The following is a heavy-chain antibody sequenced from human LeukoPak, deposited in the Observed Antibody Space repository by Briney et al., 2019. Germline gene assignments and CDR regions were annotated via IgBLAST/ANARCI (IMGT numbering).Heavy chain of an antibody. CDR3: ARQKPSFDWFSPPLDY. Sequence: GASVRVSCKASGGTFSSYAISWVRQAPGQGLEWMGGIIPIFGTANYAQKFQGRVTITADESTSTAYMELSSLRSEDTAVYYCARQKPSFDWFSPPLDYWGQGTLVTVSS. D-gene: IGHD3-9*01. J-gene: IGHJ4*02. CDR2: IIPIFGTA. V-gene: IGHV1-69*13. CDR1: GGTFSSYA.